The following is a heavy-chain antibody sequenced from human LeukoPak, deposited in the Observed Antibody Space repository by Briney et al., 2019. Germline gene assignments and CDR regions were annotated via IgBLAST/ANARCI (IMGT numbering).Heavy chain of an antibody. CDR1: GYTLTELS. J-gene: IGHJ6*02. Sequence: ASVKVSCKVSGYTLTELSMHWVRQAPGKGLEWMGGFDPEDGETIYAQKFQGRVTITADKSTSTAYMELSSLRSEDTAVYYCARDRVTTVTTYIYYYYGMDVWGQGTTVTVSS. CDR2: FDPEDGET. CDR3: ARDRVTTVTTYIYYYYGMDV. V-gene: IGHV1-24*01. D-gene: IGHD4-17*01.